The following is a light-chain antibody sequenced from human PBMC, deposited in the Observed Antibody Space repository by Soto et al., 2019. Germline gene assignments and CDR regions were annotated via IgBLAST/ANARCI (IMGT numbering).Light chain of an antibody. V-gene: IGLV2-14*01. Sequence: QSALTQPASVSGSPGQSITISCTGTSSDVGAYNYVSWYQQHPGKAPKFLIYEVSNRPSGVSNRFSGSKSGNTASLTISGLQAEDEADYYCSSYSRTSFYVFGTGTKLTVL. J-gene: IGLJ1*01. CDR3: SSYSRTSFYV. CDR1: SSDVGAYNY. CDR2: EVS.